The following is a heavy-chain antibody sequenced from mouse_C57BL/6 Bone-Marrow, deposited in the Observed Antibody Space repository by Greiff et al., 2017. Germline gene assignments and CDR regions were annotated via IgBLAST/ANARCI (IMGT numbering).Heavy chain of an antibody. J-gene: IGHJ1*03. CDR1: GYTFTSYW. CDR3: ASYSGSIYPSYWYCDV. Sequence: QVQLQQPGAELVKPGASVKLSCKASGYTFTSYWMHWVQQRPGQGLEWIGMIHPNSGSTNYNEKFKSKATLTVDKSSSTAYMQPSSLTSEDSAVYYCASYSGSIYPSYWYCDVWGTGTAVTVSA. CDR2: IHPNSGST. V-gene: IGHV1-64*01. D-gene: IGHD1-1*01.